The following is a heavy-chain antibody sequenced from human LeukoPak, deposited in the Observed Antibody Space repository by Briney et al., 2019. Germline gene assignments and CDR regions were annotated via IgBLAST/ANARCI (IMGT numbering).Heavy chain of an antibody. V-gene: IGHV3-23*01. D-gene: IGHD2-2*01. CDR2: ISGDGEST. CDR1: GVTLRNYA. CDR3: AKDRDCSSTGCYVFAN. Sequence: GSLRLSCAASGVTLRNYAMTWIRQAPGKGLQWVSVISGDGESTYYADSVRDRFTISRDNSKNTMYLQMNNLRAEDTAIYYCAKDRDCSSTGCYVFANWGQGTLVTVSS. J-gene: IGHJ4*02.